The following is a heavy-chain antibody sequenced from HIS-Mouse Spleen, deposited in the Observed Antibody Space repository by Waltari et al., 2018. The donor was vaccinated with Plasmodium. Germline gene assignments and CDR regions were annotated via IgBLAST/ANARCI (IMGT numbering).Heavy chain of an antibody. D-gene: IGHD6-6*01. Sequence: EVQLVESGGGLIQPGGSLRLSCAASGFTVSSNYMSWVRQAPGKGLDGVSVIYSGGSTYHADSVKGRFTISRDKSKNTLYLQMNSLRAEDTAVYYCARGMKSSSSAFDIWGQGTMVTVSS. CDR1: GFTVSSNY. V-gene: IGHV3-53*01. CDR3: ARGMKSSSSAFDI. J-gene: IGHJ3*02. CDR2: IYSGGST.